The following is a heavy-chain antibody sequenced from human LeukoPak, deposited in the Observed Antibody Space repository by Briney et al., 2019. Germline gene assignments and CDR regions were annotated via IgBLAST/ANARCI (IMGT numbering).Heavy chain of an antibody. Sequence: GGSLRLSCAASGFTVSSNYMSWVRQAPGKGLEWVSVIYSGGSTYYADSVKGRFTISRDNSKNTLYLQMNSLRAEDTAVYYCASTLYGSGSASDYWGQGTLVTVSS. CDR2: IYSGGST. CDR1: GFTVSSNY. J-gene: IGHJ4*02. CDR3: ASTLYGSGSASDY. V-gene: IGHV3-53*01. D-gene: IGHD3-10*01.